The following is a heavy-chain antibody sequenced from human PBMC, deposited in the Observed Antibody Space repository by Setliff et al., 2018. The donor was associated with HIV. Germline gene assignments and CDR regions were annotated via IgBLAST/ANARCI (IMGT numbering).Heavy chain of an antibody. J-gene: IGHJ5*02. V-gene: IGHV3-23*01. CDR1: GFTFSNYA. Sequence: GESLKISCAASGFTFSNYAMSWVRQAPGKGLEWVSGISGSGGSTYYVDSVKGRFIISRDNSRDTLYLQMSNLRAEDTAIYYCARGRAARAIDWFDPWGQGTLVTVSS. D-gene: IGHD3-16*01. CDR2: ISGSGGST. CDR3: ARGRAARAIDWFDP.